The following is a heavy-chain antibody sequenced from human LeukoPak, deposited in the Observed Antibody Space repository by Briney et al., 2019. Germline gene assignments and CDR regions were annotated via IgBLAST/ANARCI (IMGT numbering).Heavy chain of an antibody. CDR2: INPSGGST. V-gene: IGHV1-46*01. D-gene: IGHD3-22*01. CDR1: GYTFTSYY. Sequence: GASVKVSCKASGYTFTSYYMHWVRQAPGQGLEWMGIINPSGGSTSYAQKFQGRVTMTRDTSTSTVYMELSSLRSEDTAVYYCARDRAVLDPLYDSSGYYGYWYFDLWGRGTLVTVSS. J-gene: IGHJ2*01. CDR3: ARDRAVLDPLYDSSGYYGYWYFDL.